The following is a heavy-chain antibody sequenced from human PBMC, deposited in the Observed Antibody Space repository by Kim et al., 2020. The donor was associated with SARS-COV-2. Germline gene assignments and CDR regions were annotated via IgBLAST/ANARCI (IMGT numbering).Heavy chain of an antibody. V-gene: IGHV4-31*02. CDR3: ARVVTIFGVVTTSDY. D-gene: IGHD3-3*01. Sequence: PSLKSRVTISVDTSENQFSLKLSSVTAADTAVYYCARVVTIFGVVTTSDYWGQGTLVTVSS. J-gene: IGHJ4*02.